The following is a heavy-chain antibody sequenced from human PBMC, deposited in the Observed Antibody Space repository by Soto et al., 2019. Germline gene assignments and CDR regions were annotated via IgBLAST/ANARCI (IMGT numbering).Heavy chain of an antibody. V-gene: IGHV1-69*02. D-gene: IGHD3-10*01. Sequence: QVQLVQSGAEVKKPGPSVRVSCKASGDTFTFYSINWVRQAPGLGLEWMGRINPILSMSNYAQRFQGSVTMTADKSTSTAYMELISLRSEDTAMYYCASSYGSGYRAFDYWGQVALVTVS. CDR1: GDTFTFYS. CDR3: ASSYGSGYRAFDY. J-gene: IGHJ4*02. CDR2: INPILSMS.